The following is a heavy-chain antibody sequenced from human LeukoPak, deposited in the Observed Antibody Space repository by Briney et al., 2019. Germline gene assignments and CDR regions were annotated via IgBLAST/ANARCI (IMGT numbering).Heavy chain of an antibody. V-gene: IGHV3-30-3*01. CDR1: GFTFSSYA. CDR2: ISYDGSNK. CDR3: ARWASSTANSLWNRYYYGMDV. J-gene: IGHJ6*02. D-gene: IGHD2-2*01. Sequence: GGSLRLSCAASGFTFSSYAMHWVRQAPGKGLEWVAVISYDGSNKYYAASVKGRFTISRDNSKNTLYLQMNSLRAEDTAVYYCARWASSTANSLWNRYYYGMDVWGQGTTVTVSS.